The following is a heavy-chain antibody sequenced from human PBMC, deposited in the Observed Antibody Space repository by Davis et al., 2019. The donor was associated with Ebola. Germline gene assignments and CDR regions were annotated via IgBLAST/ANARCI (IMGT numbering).Heavy chain of an antibody. Sequence: GGSLRFSCAASGFTVSSNYMSWVRQAPGKGLEWVSVIYSGGSTYYADSVKGRFTISRHNSKNTLYLQMNSLRAEDTAVYYCARDSRSTNVDWYFDLWGRGTLVTVSS. V-gene: IGHV3-53*04. CDR3: ARDSRSTNVDWYFDL. CDR2: IYSGGST. D-gene: IGHD5/OR15-5a*01. J-gene: IGHJ2*01. CDR1: GFTVSSNY.